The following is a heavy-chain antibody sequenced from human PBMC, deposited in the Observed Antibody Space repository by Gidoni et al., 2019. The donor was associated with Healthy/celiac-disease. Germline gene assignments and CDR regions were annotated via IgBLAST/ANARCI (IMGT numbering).Heavy chain of an antibody. Sequence: QVQLVQSGAEVKKPGSSVTVSCKASGGTFSSYAISWVRQAPGQGLEWMGGIIPIFGTANYAQKFQGRVTITADESTSTAYMELSSLRSEDTAVYYCASSIAALRRYYYYYMDVWGKGTTVTVSS. CDR2: IIPIFGTA. D-gene: IGHD6-6*01. CDR3: ASSIAALRRYYYYYMDV. CDR1: GGTFSSYA. J-gene: IGHJ6*03. V-gene: IGHV1-69*01.